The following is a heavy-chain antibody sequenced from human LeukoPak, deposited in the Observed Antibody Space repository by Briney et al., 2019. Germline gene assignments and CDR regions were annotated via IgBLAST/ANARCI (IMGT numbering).Heavy chain of an antibody. J-gene: IGHJ4*02. CDR3: ARDIEAAGLFLDY. V-gene: IGHV3-23*01. D-gene: IGHD6-13*01. Sequence: PGGSLRLSCAVSGLTSSTYAMTWVRQAPGKGLEWVSGISGSGASTYYSESVKGRFTISRDNAKNSLYLQTNSLRAEDTAVYYCARDIEAAGLFLDYWGQGTLVTVSS. CDR2: ISGSGAST. CDR1: GLTSSTYA.